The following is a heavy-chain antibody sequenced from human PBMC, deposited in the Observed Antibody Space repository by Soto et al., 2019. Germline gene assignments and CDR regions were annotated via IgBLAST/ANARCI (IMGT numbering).Heavy chain of an antibody. CDR3: ARVEGYCSGGSCRWASYFDY. V-gene: IGHV1-69*01. Sequence: QVQLVQSGAEVKKPGSSVKVSCKASGGTFSSYAISWVRQAPGQGLEWTGGIIPLFGTANYAQKFQGRVTRTADESTITAYMELSSLRSEDTAVYYCARVEGYCSGGSCRWASYFDYWGQGTLVTVSS. D-gene: IGHD2-15*01. CDR1: GGTFSSYA. CDR2: IIPLFGTA. J-gene: IGHJ4*01.